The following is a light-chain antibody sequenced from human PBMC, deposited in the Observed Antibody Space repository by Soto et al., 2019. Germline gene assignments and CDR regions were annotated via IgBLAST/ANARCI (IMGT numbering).Light chain of an antibody. CDR2: AAS. CDR1: QGISSY. J-gene: IGKJ1*01. V-gene: IGKV1-8*01. Sequence: AIRITQSPSSFSASKGARVTITCPSSQGISSYLAWYQQKPGKAPKLLIYAASTLQSGVPSRFSGSGSGTDFTLTISCLQSEDFATYSCKQYYSYPWTFGKGTKVDIK. CDR3: KQYYSYPWT.